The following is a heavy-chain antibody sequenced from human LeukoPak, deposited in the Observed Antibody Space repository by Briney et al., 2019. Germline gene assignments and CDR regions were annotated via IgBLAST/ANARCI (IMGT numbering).Heavy chain of an antibody. CDR1: GGSITSYY. V-gene: IGHV4-59*01. D-gene: IGHD2-15*01. CDR3: ASGGYCSSGSCYPNWFDP. Sequence: PSETLSLTCSVSGGSITSYYWSWIRQPPGKGLEWIGYISYSGSTNYNPSLKSRVSISIDTSKNQFSLKLSSVTAADTAVYYCASGGYCSSGSCYPNWFDPWGQGTLVTVSS. CDR2: ISYSGST. J-gene: IGHJ5*02.